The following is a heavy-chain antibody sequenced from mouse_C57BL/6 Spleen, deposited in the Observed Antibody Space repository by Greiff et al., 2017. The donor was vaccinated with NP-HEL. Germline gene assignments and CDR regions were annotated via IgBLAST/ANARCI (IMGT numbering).Heavy chain of an antibody. Sequence: QVQLQQSGPELVKPGASVKISCKASGYAFSSSWMNWVKQRPGKGLEWIGRIYPGDGDTNYNGKFKGKATLTADKSSSTAYMQLSSLTSEDSAVYFCASSTTLAHDFGGRGKGVTLTV. D-gene: IGHD1-1*01. V-gene: IGHV1-82*01. CDR1: GYAFSSSW. J-gene: IGHJ2*01. CDR2: IYPGDGDT. CDR3: ASSTTLAHDFGG.